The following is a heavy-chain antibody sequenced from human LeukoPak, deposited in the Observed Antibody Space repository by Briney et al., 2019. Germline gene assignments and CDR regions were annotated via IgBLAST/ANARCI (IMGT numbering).Heavy chain of an antibody. CDR3: ARVLIVGAPPKAFDI. Sequence: ASVKVSCKASGYTFTSYGISWVRQAPGQGLEWMGWISAYNGNTNYAQKLQGRVTMTTDTSTSTAYMELRSLRSDDTAVYYCARVLIVGAPPKAFDIWGQGTMVTVSS. D-gene: IGHD1-26*01. CDR2: ISAYNGNT. CDR1: GYTFTSYG. V-gene: IGHV1-18*01. J-gene: IGHJ3*02.